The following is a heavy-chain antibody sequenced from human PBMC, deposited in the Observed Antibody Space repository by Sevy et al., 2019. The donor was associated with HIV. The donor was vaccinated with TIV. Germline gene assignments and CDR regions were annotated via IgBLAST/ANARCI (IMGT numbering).Heavy chain of an antibody. J-gene: IGHJ4*02. CDR2: ISGSGGST. V-gene: IGHV3-23*01. CDR1: GFTFSSYA. CDR3: AKRADATYYYDSSGYFGY. D-gene: IGHD3-22*01. Sequence: GGSLRLSCAASGFTFSSYAMSWVRQAPGKGLEWVSAISGSGGSTYYADSAKGRFTISRDNSKNTLYLQMNSLRAEDTAVYYCAKRADATYYYDSSGYFGYWGQGTLVTVSS.